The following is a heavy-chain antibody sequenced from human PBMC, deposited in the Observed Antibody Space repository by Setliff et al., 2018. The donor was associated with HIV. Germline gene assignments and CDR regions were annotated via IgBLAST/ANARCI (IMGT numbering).Heavy chain of an antibody. D-gene: IGHD2-15*01. J-gene: IGHJ4*02. CDR2: IHIGGNT. CDR1: GGSINSGIYY. V-gene: IGHV4-61*02. Sequence: SETLSLTCTVSGGSINSGIYYWTWIRQPAGKGLEWLGRIHIGGNTNYNPSLKSRVTMSVDTSKNQFSLNLNSVTATDTAVYYCARDGPGGYFFESWGQGTLVTVSS. CDR3: ARDGPGGYFFES.